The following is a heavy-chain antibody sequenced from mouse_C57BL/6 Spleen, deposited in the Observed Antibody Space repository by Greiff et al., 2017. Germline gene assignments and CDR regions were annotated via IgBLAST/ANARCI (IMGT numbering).Heavy chain of an antibody. CDR2: INPSTGGT. D-gene: IGHD2-4*01. CDR3: ARSSSPYDYDGFAY. V-gene: IGHV1-42*01. J-gene: IGHJ3*01. Sequence: VQLKESGPELVKPGASVKISCKASGYSFTGYYMNWVKQSPEKSLEWIGEINPSTGGTTYNQKFKAKATLTVDKSSSTAYMQLKSLTSEDSAVYYCARSSSPYDYDGFAYWGQGTLVTVSA. CDR1: GYSFTGYY.